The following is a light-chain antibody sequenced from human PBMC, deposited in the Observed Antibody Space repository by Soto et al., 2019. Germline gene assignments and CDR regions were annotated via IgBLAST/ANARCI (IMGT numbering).Light chain of an antibody. CDR2: GNS. V-gene: IGLV1-40*01. CDR3: SSYTSSSVLEYV. CDR1: SSNIGAGYD. Sequence: QSVLTQPPSVSGAPGQRVTISCTGSSSNIGAGYDVHWYQQLPGTAPKLLIYGNSNRPSGVPDRFSGSKSGTSASLAITGLQAEDEADYYCSSYTSSSVLEYVFGSGTKV. J-gene: IGLJ1*01.